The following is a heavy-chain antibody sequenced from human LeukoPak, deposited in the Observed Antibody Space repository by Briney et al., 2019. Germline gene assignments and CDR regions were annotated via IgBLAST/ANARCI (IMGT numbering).Heavy chain of an antibody. D-gene: IGHD3-16*02. J-gene: IGHJ4*02. CDR1: GGFFSASY. Sequence: PSETLSLTCAVYGGFFSASYWSWIRQPPNKGLEWIGEINHSGSTNYNPSLKSRVTISIDTSKNQFSLKLRSVTAADTAVYYCTRSPPPGATAYGVVDLWGQGTLVTVSS. CDR2: INHSGST. CDR3: TRSPPPGATAYGVVDL. V-gene: IGHV4-34*01.